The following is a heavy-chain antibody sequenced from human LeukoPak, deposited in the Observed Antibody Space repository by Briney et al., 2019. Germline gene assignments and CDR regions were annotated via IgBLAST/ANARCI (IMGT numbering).Heavy chain of an antibody. CDR2: IFYSGST. Sequence: SETLSLTCTVSGGTTSRSSYYWGWIRQPPGKGLERIGSIFYSGSTPYNPSLKSRVTISVDTSKNQFSLKLSSVTAADTAVYYCARRDNTWFFDLWGRGTLVTVSS. CDR1: GGTTSRSSYY. CDR3: ARRDNTWFFDL. V-gene: IGHV4-39*01. D-gene: IGHD1-1*01. J-gene: IGHJ2*01.